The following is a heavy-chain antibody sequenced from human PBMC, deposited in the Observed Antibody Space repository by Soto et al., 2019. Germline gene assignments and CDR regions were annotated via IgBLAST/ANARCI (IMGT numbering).Heavy chain of an antibody. D-gene: IGHD6-13*01. V-gene: IGHV2-5*02. Sequence: QITLKESGPTLVKPTQTLTLTCAFSGFSLTTSGVGVGWIRQPPGKALEWLALIYWDDDQRYSPSLKSRLTITKDTSKKQVVLTMTNMDPVDTATYYCARRQFGAVTGTEGWFDPWGQGTLVTVSS. CDR2: IYWDDDQ. J-gene: IGHJ5*02. CDR3: ARRQFGAVTGTEGWFDP. CDR1: GFSLTTSGVG.